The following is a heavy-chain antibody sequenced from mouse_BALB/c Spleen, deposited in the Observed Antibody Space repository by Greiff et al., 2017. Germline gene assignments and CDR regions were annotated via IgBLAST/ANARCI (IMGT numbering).Heavy chain of an antibody. D-gene: IGHD2-12*01. Sequence: QVQLQQSGAELAKPGASVKMSCKASGYTFTSYWMHWVKQRPGQGLEWIGYINPSTGYTEYNQKFKDKATLTADKSSSTAYMQLSSLTSEDSAVYYCARKEGKGIRRGYYAMDYWGQGTSVTVSS. J-gene: IGHJ4*01. CDR3: ARKEGKGIRRGYYAMDY. V-gene: IGHV1-7*01. CDR1: GYTFTSYW. CDR2: INPSTGYT.